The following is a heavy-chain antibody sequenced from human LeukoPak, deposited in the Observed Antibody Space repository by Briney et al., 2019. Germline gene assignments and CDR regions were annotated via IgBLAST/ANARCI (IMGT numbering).Heavy chain of an antibody. Sequence: EASVKVSCKASGYTFTGYYMHWVRQAPGQGLEWMGWIDPNSGGTNSAQKFQGRVTMSRDTSISTAYMALLRLRSDETAVYYCARVLVWYYGMDVWGQGSTVTVSS. CDR3: ARVLVWYYGMDV. V-gene: IGHV1-2*02. J-gene: IGHJ6*02. CDR1: GYTFTGYY. CDR2: IDPNSGGT. D-gene: IGHD2-21*01.